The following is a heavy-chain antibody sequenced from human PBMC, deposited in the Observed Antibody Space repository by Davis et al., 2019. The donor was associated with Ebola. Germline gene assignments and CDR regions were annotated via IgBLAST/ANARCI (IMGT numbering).Heavy chain of an antibody. CDR2: IYHSGST. CDR1: GGSFSGYS. V-gene: IGHV4-34*01. J-gene: IGHJ5*02. CDR3: ARVVGKYGSGSYYTRFDP. D-gene: IGHD3-10*01. Sequence: SETLSLTCAVYGGSFSGYSWSWIRQPPGKGLEWIGYIYHSGSTYYNPSLKSRVTISVDRSKNQFSLKLSSVTAADTAVYYCARVVGKYGSGSYYTRFDPWGQGTLVTVSS.